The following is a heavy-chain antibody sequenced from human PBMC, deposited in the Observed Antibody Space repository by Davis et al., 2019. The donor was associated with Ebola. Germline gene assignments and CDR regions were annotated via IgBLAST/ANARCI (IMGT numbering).Heavy chain of an antibody. CDR3: ANFPGRGYFDY. J-gene: IGHJ4*02. V-gene: IGHV3-7*01. D-gene: IGHD1-26*01. CDR2: IKQDGSEK. CDR1: GFTFSSYW. Sequence: GGSLRLSCAASGFTFSSYWMSWVRQAPGKGLEWVANIKQDGSEKYYADSVKGRFTISRDNSKNTLYLQMNSLRAEDTAVYYCANFPGRGYFDYWGQGTLVTVSS.